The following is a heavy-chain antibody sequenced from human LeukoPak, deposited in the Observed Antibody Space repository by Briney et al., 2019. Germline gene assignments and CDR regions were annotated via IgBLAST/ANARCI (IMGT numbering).Heavy chain of an antibody. D-gene: IGHD3-10*01. CDR2: INHSGST. Sequence: SETLSLTCAVYGGFFSGYYWSWIRQPPGKGLEWIGEINHSGSTNYNPSLKSRVTISVDTSKNQFSLKLSSVTAAVTALYYCARHFAPNLWFGELSPPNYWGQGTQVTVSS. V-gene: IGHV4-34*01. CDR1: GGFFSGYY. J-gene: IGHJ4*02. CDR3: ARHFAPNLWFGELSPPNY.